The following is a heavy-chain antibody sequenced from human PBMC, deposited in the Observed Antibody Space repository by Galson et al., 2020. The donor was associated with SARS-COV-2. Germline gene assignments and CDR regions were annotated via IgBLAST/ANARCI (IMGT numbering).Heavy chain of an antibody. D-gene: IGHD2-15*01. CDR1: GGSISSNDYY. J-gene: IGHJ4*02. V-gene: IGHV4-30-4*01. Sequence: SETLSLTCTVSGGSISSNDYYWSWIRQPPGKGLEWVGYIYHNGNTYYNPSPKSRTAISVDTSKNQFSLRLRSMTAADTAVYYCARDHCSGRSCYFDYWGQGSLVTVSS. CDR2: IYHNGNT. CDR3: ARDHCSGRSCYFDY.